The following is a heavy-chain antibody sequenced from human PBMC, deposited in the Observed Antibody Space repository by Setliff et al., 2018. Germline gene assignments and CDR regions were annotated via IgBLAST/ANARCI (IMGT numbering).Heavy chain of an antibody. CDR2: ISPNYDYT. D-gene: IGHD5-18*01. V-gene: IGHV1-69*13. J-gene: IGHJ6*03. CDR3: VREGVDTRSSTDYRYYMDV. Sequence: SVKVSCKASGFVFTNYAITWVRQAPGQGLEWMGWISPNYDYTNYAQKFQDRVTIISDESTSTAYMQLSSLGSEDTAVYYCVREGVDTRSSTDYRYYMDVWGKGTTVTVSS. CDR1: GFVFTNYA.